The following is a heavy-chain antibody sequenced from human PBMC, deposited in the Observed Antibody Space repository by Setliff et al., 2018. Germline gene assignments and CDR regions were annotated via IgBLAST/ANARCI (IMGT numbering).Heavy chain of an antibody. D-gene: IGHD6-6*01. Sequence: GASVKVSCKASGYTFSSYAMNWVRQAPGQGLEWMGWINTNTGNPTYAQGFTGRFVFSLDTSVSTTYLQISSLKAEDTAVYYCARGEYTSLPSWGYYPMDVWGKGTTVTVSS. CDR2: INTNTGNP. CDR3: ARGEYTSLPSWGYYPMDV. J-gene: IGHJ6*03. V-gene: IGHV7-4-1*02. CDR1: GYTFSSYA.